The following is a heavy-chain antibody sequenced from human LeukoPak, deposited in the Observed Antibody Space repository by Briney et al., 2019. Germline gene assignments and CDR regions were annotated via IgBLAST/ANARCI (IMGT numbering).Heavy chain of an antibody. CDR2: ISYDGSNE. V-gene: IGHV3-30*04. CDR3: ARATYSSSWYSLNYYYYYYMDV. Sequence: GGSLRLSCAASGFTFSSYVMHWVRQAPGKGLEWVAIISYDGSNEYYADSVKGRFTISRDNAKNSLYLQMNSLRAEDTALYYCARATYSSSWYSLNYYYYYYMDVWGKGTTVTVSS. CDR1: GFTFSSYV. D-gene: IGHD6-13*01. J-gene: IGHJ6*03.